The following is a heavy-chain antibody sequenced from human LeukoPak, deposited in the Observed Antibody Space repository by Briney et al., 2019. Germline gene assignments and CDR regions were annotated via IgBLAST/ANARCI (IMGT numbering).Heavy chain of an antibody. J-gene: IGHJ5*02. D-gene: IGHD5-12*01. Sequence: ASVKVSCKASGYTFTGYYMHWVRQAPGQGLEWMGWINPNSGGTNYAQKFQGRVTMTRDTSISTAYMELSRLRSDDTAVYYCARVRGIVATTFNWFDPWGQGTLVTASS. CDR2: INPNSGGT. CDR1: GYTFTGYY. V-gene: IGHV1-2*02. CDR3: ARVRGIVATTFNWFDP.